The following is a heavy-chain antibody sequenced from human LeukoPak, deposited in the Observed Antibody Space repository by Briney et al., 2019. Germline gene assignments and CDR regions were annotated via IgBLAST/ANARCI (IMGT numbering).Heavy chain of an antibody. V-gene: IGHV5-51*01. Sequence: GESLKISCKGSGYSFTSYWIGWVRQMPGKGLEWMGTIYPGDSDTRYSPSFQGQVTISADKSISTAYLQWSSLKASDTAMYYCARHVAYSSSGGAFDIWGQGTMVTVSS. J-gene: IGHJ3*02. CDR3: ARHVAYSSSGGAFDI. D-gene: IGHD6-6*01. CDR2: IYPGDSDT. CDR1: GYSFTSYW.